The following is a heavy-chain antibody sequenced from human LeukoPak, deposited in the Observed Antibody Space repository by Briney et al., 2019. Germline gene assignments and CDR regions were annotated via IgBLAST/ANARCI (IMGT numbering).Heavy chain of an antibody. Sequence: PGGSLKLSCAASGFTLSGSAMHWVRQASGKGLEWVGRIRSKANSYATAYAASEKGRFTISRDDSKNTAYLQMNSLKTEDTAVYYCTRQLTTIDYWGQGTLVTVSS. CDR2: IRSKANSYAT. CDR1: GFTLSGSA. D-gene: IGHD4-17*01. J-gene: IGHJ4*02. CDR3: TRQLTTIDY. V-gene: IGHV3-73*01.